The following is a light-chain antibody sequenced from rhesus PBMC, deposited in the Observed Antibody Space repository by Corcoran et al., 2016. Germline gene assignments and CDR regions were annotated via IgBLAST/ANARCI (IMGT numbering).Light chain of an antibody. CDR1: QGISSW. CDR3: QQYSSRPLT. CDR2: KAS. Sequence: DIQMTQSPSSLSASVGDTVTITCRASQGISSWLAWYQQKAGKSPNLLIYKASSVQSGVPSRFIVSGSGTDFTLTISSLQSEDFATYYCQQYSSRPLTFGGGAKGEIK. V-gene: IGKV1-22*01. J-gene: IGKJ4*01.